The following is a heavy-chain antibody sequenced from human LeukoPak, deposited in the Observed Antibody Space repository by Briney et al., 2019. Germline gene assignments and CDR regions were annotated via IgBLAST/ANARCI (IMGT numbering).Heavy chain of an antibody. D-gene: IGHD2-2*01. CDR1: GGSISSGDYY. J-gene: IGHJ3*02. V-gene: IGHV4-30-4*01. CDR3: ARLGYCSSTRCYDNAFDI. Sequence: SETLSLTCTVSGGSISSGDYYWSWIRQPPGKGLEWIGYIYYSGSTYYNPSLKSRVTISVDTSKNQFSLKLSSVTAADTAVYYCARLGYCSSTRCYDNAFDIWGQGTMVTVSS. CDR2: IYYSGST.